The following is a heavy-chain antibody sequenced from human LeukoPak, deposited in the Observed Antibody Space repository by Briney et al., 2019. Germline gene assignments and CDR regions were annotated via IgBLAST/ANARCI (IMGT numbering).Heavy chain of an antibody. Sequence: PGRSLRLSCAASGFTFSSYAMHWVRQDPGKGLEWVAVISYDGSNKYYADSVKGRFTISRDNSKNTLYLQMNSLRAEDTAVYYCARSIVGATRGAFDIWGQGTMVTVSS. CDR1: GFTFSSYA. CDR3: ARSIVGATRGAFDI. V-gene: IGHV3-30-3*01. D-gene: IGHD1-26*01. CDR2: ISYDGSNK. J-gene: IGHJ3*02.